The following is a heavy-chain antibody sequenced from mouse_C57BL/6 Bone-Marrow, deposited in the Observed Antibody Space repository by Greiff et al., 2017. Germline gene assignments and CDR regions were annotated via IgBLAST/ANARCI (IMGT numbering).Heavy chain of an antibody. J-gene: IGHJ2*01. D-gene: IGHD2-1*01. V-gene: IGHV1-69*01. Sequence: QVQLQQPGAELVMPGASVKLSCKASGYTFTSYWMHWVKQRPGQGLEWIGEIDPSDSYTNYNQKFKGKSTLTVDKSSSTAYMQLSSLTSEDSAVYDCARSRSGNYDYFDYWGQGTTLTVSS. CDR3: ARSRSGNYDYFDY. CDR2: IDPSDSYT. CDR1: GYTFTSYW.